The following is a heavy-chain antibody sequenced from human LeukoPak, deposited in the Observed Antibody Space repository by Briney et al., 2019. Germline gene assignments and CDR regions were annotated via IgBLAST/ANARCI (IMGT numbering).Heavy chain of an antibody. J-gene: IGHJ1*01. D-gene: IGHD6-13*01. CDR1: GGSFSGYY. CDR2: INHSGST. V-gene: IGHV4-34*01. Sequence: SETLSLTCAVYGGSFSGYYWSWIRQPPGKGLEWIGEINHSGSTNYNPSLKSRVTISVDTSKNQFSLKLSSVTAADMAVYYCAREPGYSSSWYLGYFQHWGQGTLVTVSS. CDR3: AREPGYSSSWYLGYFQH.